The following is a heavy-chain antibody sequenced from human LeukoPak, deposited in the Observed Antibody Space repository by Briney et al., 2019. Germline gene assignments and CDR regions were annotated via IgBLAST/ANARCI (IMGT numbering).Heavy chain of an antibody. CDR3: AKDGDFWSGPHDY. V-gene: IGHV3-23*01. Sequence: PGGSLRLSCVASGFTFGTHAMSWVRQVPGKGLEGVSGISRGSITYYSDSVKGRFTISRDNSKNTRYLQMNSLRAEDTAVYYCAKDGDFWSGPHDYWGQGTLVTVSS. CDR1: GFTFGTHA. D-gene: IGHD3-3*01. CDR2: ISRGSIT. J-gene: IGHJ4*02.